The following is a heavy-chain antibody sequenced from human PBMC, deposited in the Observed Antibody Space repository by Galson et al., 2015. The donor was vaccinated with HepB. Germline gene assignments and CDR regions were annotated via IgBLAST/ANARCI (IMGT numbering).Heavy chain of an antibody. J-gene: IGHJ6*02. Sequence: SVKVSCKASGGTFSSYAIGWVRQAPGQGLEWMGGIIPIFGTANYAQKFQGRVTITADKSTSTAYMELSSLRSEDTAVYYCARGGQAVILYYYYYGMDVWGQGTTVTVSS. V-gene: IGHV1-69*06. D-gene: IGHD3-16*02. CDR1: GGTFSSYA. CDR3: ARGGQAVILYYYYYGMDV. CDR2: IIPIFGTA.